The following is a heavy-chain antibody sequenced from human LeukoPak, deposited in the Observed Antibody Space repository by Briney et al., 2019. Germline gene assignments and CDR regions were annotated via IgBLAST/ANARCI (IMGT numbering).Heavy chain of an antibody. Sequence: GESLKISCKGSGYSFTSYWIGWVRQMPGKGLEWMGIIYPGDSDTRYSPSFQGQVTISADKSISTAYLQWSSLKASDTAMYYCARPGYSSAATPSYFDYWGQGTLVTVSS. D-gene: IGHD6-19*01. CDR2: IYPGDSDT. J-gene: IGHJ4*02. V-gene: IGHV5-51*01. CDR3: ARPGYSSAATPSYFDY. CDR1: GYSFTSYW.